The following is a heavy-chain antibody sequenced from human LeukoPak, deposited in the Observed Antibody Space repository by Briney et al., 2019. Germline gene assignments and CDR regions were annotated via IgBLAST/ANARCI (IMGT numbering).Heavy chain of an antibody. Sequence: GGSLRLSCAASGFTFSSYGMHWVRQAPGKGLEWVAFIRYDGSNIYYADSVKGRFTISRDNSKNTLYLQMNSLGAEDTAVYYCAKDPTYSDVWSGPFDYWGQGALVTVSS. CDR1: GFTFSSYG. D-gene: IGHD3-3*01. J-gene: IGHJ4*02. CDR2: IRYDGSNI. V-gene: IGHV3-30*02. CDR3: AKDPTYSDVWSGPFDY.